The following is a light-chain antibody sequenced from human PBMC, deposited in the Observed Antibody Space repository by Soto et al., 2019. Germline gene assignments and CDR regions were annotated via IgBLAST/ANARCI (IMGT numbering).Light chain of an antibody. CDR2: GNN. CDR3: QSYDSSLSVWV. CDR1: SSNIGAGYD. V-gene: IGLV1-40*01. J-gene: IGLJ3*02. Sequence: QSVLTQPPSVSGAXGXXXXISCTGSSSNIGAGYDVHWYHQLPGTAPKLLIYGNNNRPSGVPDRFSGSRSGTSASLAITGLQAEDEADYYCQSYDSSLSVWVFGGGTKLTVL.